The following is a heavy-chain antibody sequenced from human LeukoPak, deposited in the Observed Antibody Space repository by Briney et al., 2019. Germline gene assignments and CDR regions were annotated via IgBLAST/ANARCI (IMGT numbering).Heavy chain of an antibody. J-gene: IGHJ4*02. CDR3: ARGRGYSYGYYDY. D-gene: IGHD5-18*01. V-gene: IGHV4-39*07. CDR1: GGSISSTKYY. Sequence: PSETLSLTCTVSGGSISSTKYYWGWIRQPPGKGLEWIGTVFNSGSTHYNPSLKSRVTISVDTSKNQFSLKLSSVTAADTAVYYCARGRGYSYGYYDYWGQGTLVTVSS. CDR2: VFNSGST.